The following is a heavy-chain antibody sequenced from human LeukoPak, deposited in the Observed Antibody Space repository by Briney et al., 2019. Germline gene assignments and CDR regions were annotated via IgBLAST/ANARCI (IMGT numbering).Heavy chain of an antibody. Sequence: GGSLRLSCAASGFTFSSYGMHWVRQAPGKGLEWVAFIRYDGSNKYYADSVKGRFTISRDNSKNTLYLQMNSLRAEDTAVYYCAKGGVVTATAFDYWGQGTLVTVSS. CDR2: IRYDGSNK. D-gene: IGHD2-21*02. CDR1: GFTFSSYG. V-gene: IGHV3-30*02. CDR3: AKGGVVTATAFDY. J-gene: IGHJ4*02.